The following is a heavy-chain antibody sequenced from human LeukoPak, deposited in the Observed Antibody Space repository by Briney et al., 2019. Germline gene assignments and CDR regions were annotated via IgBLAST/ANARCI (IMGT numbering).Heavy chain of an antibody. Sequence: SETLSLTCTVSGVSISSHYWSWLRQPPGKGLEWIGYIYYSGSTNYNPSLKSRVTISVDTSKNQFSLKLSSVTAADTAVYYCAGDRNYGGNYDYWGQGTLVTVSS. J-gene: IGHJ4*02. CDR2: IYYSGST. CDR1: GVSISSHY. V-gene: IGHV4-59*11. CDR3: AGDRNYGGNYDY. D-gene: IGHD4-23*01.